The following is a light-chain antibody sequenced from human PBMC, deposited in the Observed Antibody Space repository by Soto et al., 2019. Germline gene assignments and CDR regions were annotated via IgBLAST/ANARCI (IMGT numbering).Light chain of an antibody. J-gene: IGLJ2*01. V-gene: IGLV2-14*01. CDR3: GSYTSINTMV. CDR2: EVS. Sequence: QSALTQPASVSGSPGQSITISCTGTSSDVGGYNYVSWYQQHPGKAPKLMIYEVSNRPSGVSHRFSGSKSGNTASLTISGLQAEDEADYYCGSYTSINTMVFGGGTKLTVL. CDR1: SSDVGGYNY.